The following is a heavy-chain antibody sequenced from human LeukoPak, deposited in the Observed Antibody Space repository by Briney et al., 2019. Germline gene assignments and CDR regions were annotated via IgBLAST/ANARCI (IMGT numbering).Heavy chain of an antibody. V-gene: IGHV3-66*01. CDR1: ALTVGNNY. CDR2: IYSGGSR. CDR3: ARGGGAYCGSDCYRNFDY. D-gene: IGHD2-21*02. J-gene: IGHJ4*02. Sequence: GGSLRLSCAASALTVGNNYMSWVRQAPGKGLEWVSVIYSGGSRYYADSVKDRFTISRDSSQNTLYLQTNSLRSEDTAVYYCARGGGAYCGSDCYRNFDYWGQGTLVTVSS.